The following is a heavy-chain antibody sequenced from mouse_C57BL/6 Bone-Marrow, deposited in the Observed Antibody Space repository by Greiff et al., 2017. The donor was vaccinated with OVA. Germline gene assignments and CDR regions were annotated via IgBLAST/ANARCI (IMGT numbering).Heavy chain of an antibody. CDR1: GYTFTDYY. CDR2: IGLGSGSN. CDR3: ARSEVDDYWYFDV. Sequence: QVQLQQSGAELVKPGASVKISCKASGYTFTDYYINWVKQRPGQGLEWIGKIGLGSGSNYSNEKFKGKATLTADKSSSTAYMQLSRLTSEDSAVYFCARSEVDDYWYFDVWGTGTTVTVSS. V-gene: IGHV1-77*01. D-gene: IGHD2-3*01. J-gene: IGHJ1*03.